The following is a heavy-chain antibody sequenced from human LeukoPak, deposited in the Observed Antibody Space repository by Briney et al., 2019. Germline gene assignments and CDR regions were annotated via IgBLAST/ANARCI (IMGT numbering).Heavy chain of an antibody. CDR3: ARGRGTMVRGRGWYMDV. Sequence: ASVKVSCKASGYTFTSYYMHWVRQAPGQGLEWMGIINPSGGSTSYAQKFQGRVTMTRDMSTSTVYMELSSLRSEDTAVYYCARGRGTMVRGRGWYMDVWGKGTTVTISS. V-gene: IGHV1-46*01. CDR2: INPSGGST. CDR1: GYTFTSYY. D-gene: IGHD3-10*01. J-gene: IGHJ6*03.